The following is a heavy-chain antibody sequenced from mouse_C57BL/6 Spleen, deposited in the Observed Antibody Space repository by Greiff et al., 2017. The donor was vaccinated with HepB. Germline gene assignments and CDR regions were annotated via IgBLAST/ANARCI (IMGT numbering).Heavy chain of an antibody. Sequence: VQLKEPGGGLVQPGESLKLSCESNEYEFPSHDMSWVRKTPEKRLELVAAINSDGGSTYYPDTMERRFIISRDTTKKTLYLQMSSLRSEDTALYYCARQGDGPWFAYWGQGTLVTVSA. CDR1: EYEFPSHD. CDR2: INSDGGST. J-gene: IGHJ3*01. V-gene: IGHV5-2*01. D-gene: IGHD3-1*01. CDR3: ARQGDGPWFAY.